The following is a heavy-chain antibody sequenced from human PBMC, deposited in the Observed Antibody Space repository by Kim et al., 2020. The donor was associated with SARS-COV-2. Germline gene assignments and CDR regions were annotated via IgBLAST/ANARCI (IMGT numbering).Heavy chain of an antibody. V-gene: IGHV7-4-1*02. CDR1: GYTFTSYA. D-gene: IGHD3-3*01. J-gene: IGHJ6*03. Sequence: ASVKVSCKASGYTFTSYAMNWVRQAPGQGLEWMGWINTNTGNPTYAQGFTGRFVFSLDTSVSTAYLQISSLKAEDTAVYYCARDGTYYDFWSGYYLQGDYYYYDYMDVWGKGTTVTVSS. CDR3: ARDGTYYDFWSGYYLQGDYYYYDYMDV. CDR2: INTNTGNP.